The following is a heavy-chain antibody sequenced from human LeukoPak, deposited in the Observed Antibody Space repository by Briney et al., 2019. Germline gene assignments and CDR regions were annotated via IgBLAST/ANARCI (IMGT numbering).Heavy chain of an antibody. CDR2: ISSSGNST. V-gene: IGHV3-11*04. Sequence: PGGSLRLSCAASGFTFSDYYMSWIRQAPGKGLEWVSYISSSGNSTYYSDSVRGRLTISRDNAKNSLHLQMNSLRAEDTAVYYCARDGGSSWYFDYWGQGTLATVSS. CDR1: GFTFSDYY. CDR3: ARDGGSSWYFDY. D-gene: IGHD6-13*01. J-gene: IGHJ4*02.